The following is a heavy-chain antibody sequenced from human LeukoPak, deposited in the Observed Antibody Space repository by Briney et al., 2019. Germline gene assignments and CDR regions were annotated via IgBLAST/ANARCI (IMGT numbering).Heavy chain of an antibody. Sequence: PGGSLRLSCAASGFTFSSYAMSWVRQAPGKGLEWVSATSGSGGSTYYADSVKGRFTISRDNSKNTLYLQMNSLRAEDTAVYYCAKSDELLFTGDYWGQGTLVTVSS. CDR3: AKSDELLFTGDY. J-gene: IGHJ4*02. CDR1: GFTFSSYA. D-gene: IGHD3-10*02. CDR2: TSGSGGST. V-gene: IGHV3-23*01.